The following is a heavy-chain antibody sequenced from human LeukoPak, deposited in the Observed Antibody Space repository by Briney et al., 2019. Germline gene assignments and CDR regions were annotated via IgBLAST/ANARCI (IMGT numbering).Heavy chain of an antibody. CDR3: AKDDAWLRFGE. Sequence: GGSLRLSCAASGFTLSTYAMSWVRQAPGKGLEWVSGISPSADIKYYADSVKGRFTISRDNSKNMLYLEVISLTADDTAVYYCAKDDAWLRFGEWSQGTLVTVSS. J-gene: IGHJ4*02. CDR1: GFTLSTYA. V-gene: IGHV3-23*01. CDR2: ISPSADIK. D-gene: IGHD3-10*01.